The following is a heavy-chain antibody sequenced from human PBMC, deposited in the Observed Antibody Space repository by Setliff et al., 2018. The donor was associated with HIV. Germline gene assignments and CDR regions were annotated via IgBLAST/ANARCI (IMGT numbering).Heavy chain of an antibody. CDR3: ASGPWLEHAFDI. V-gene: IGHV4-39*01. CDR1: GGSIGIRSYF. CDR2: VYSSGST. J-gene: IGHJ3*02. Sequence: SETLSLTCTVSGGSIGIRSYFWGWIRQPPGKGLEWIGSVYSSGSTYYSPSLKSRVTVSVDTSKDLFSLRLSSVTVADTAVYYCASGPWLEHAFDIWGQGTVVTVSS. D-gene: IGHD6-19*01.